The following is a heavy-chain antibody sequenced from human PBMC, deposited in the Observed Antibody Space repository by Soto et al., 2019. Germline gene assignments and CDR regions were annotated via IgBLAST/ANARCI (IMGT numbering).Heavy chain of an antibody. D-gene: IGHD2-15*01. Sequence: PSETLSLTCTVSGGSISSGDYYWSWIRQPPGKGLEWIGYIYYSGSTYYNPSLKSRVTISVDTSKNQFSLKLSSVTAADTAVYYCATGRKLLFNSSDPWCPGNLLTVST. CDR2: IYYSGST. CDR3: ATGRKLLFNSSDP. J-gene: IGHJ5*02. CDR1: GGSISSGDYY. V-gene: IGHV4-30-4*01.